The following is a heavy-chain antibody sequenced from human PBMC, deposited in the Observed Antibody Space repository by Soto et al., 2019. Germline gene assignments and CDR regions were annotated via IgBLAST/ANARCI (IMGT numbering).Heavy chain of an antibody. CDR2: INPSGGST. CDR3: ARFPPHTAMVKGLLDY. D-gene: IGHD5-18*01. Sequence: ASVKVSCKASGYTFTSYYMHWVRQAPGQGLEWMGIINPSGGSTSYAQKFQGRVTMTRDTSTSTVYMELSSLRSEDTAVYYCARFPPHTAMVKGLLDYWGQRSLDTGSS. CDR1: GYTFTSYY. V-gene: IGHV1-46*01. J-gene: IGHJ4*02.